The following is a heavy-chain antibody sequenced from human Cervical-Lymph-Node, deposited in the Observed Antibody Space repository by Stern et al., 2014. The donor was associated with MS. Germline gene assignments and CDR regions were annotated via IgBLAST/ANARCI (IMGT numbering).Heavy chain of an antibody. J-gene: IGHJ3*01. CDR1: GGSISSGGSS. D-gene: IGHD2-21*01. CDR3: ARGGVIYTQDRNGFDV. V-gene: IGHV4-30-2*01. Sequence: QVQLVESGSGQAKPSQTLSLTCAVSGGSISSGGSSWNWIRQPPGKGLEWIGFIYHSGSTYYNPSLKGRVFISVDTSKNHFALHLRSVPAADTAVYYCARGGVIYTQDRNGFDVWGQGTMVTVSS. CDR2: IYHSGST.